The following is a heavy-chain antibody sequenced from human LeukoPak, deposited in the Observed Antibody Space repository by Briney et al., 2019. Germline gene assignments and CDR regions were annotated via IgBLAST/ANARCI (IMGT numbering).Heavy chain of an antibody. V-gene: IGHV4-39*01. CDR1: GGSISSSTYY. CDR2: IYYSGST. D-gene: IGHD3-9*01. CDR3: VRLPTGYPNWFDP. J-gene: IGHJ5*02. Sequence: SETLSLTCTVSGGSISSSTYYWGWIRQPPGKGLEWIGSIYYSGSTYYNPSLKSRVTISVDTSKNQFSLKLSSVTAADTAFYYCVRLPTGYPNWFDPWGQGTLVTVSS.